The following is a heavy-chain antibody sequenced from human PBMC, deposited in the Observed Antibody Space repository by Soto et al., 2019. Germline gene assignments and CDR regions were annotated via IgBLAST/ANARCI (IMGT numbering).Heavy chain of an antibody. D-gene: IGHD3-16*02. CDR3: AKDSVITFGGVIAQDFDY. J-gene: IGHJ4*02. Sequence: EVQLLESGGGLVQPGGSLRLSCAASGFTFSSYAMSWVRQAPGKGLEWVSAISGSGGSTYYADSVKGRFTISRDNSKNTLYLQMNSLRAEDTAVYYCAKDSVITFGGVIAQDFDYWGQGTLVTVSS. CDR1: GFTFSSYA. V-gene: IGHV3-23*01. CDR2: ISGSGGST.